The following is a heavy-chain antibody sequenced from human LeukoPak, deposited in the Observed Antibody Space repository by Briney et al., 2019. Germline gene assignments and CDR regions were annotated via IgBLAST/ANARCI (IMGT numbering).Heavy chain of an antibody. CDR3: AKDLPTWFDP. Sequence: PGGSLRLSCAASGFTVSTNYMSWVRQAPGKGLESVSSITSGSEGTYYADSVRGRFTISRDNSKRMLYLQMNSLRVDDTAIYFCAKDLPTWFDPWGQGTLVTVSS. CDR2: ITSGSEGT. J-gene: IGHJ5*02. V-gene: IGHV3-23*01. CDR1: GFTVSTNY.